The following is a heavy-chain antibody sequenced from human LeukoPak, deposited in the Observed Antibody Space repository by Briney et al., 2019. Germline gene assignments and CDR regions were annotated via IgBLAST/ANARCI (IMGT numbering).Heavy chain of an antibody. CDR3: ASPFTSGGSSGWYRWDYFDN. V-gene: IGHV5-51*01. J-gene: IGHJ4*02. CDR2: IYPGDSDT. D-gene: IGHD6-19*01. CDR1: GYSFTSYW. Sequence: GSLKISCTGSGYSFTSYWIGWVRQMPGKGLEWVGVIYPGDSDTRYSPSFQGQVTISADNSISTVYLQWRSLKASDTAMYYCASPFTSGGSSGWYRWDYFDNSGQRTLVTVSS.